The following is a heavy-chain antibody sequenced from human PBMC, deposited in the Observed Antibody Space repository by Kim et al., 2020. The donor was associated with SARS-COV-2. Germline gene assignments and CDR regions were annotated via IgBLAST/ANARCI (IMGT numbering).Heavy chain of an antibody. D-gene: IGHD1-26*01. CDR3: SGFYYGMDV. Sequence: GSTYYAASLKGRFTISRDNSKNTLYRQMTRLRADDTAVDYCSGFYYGMDVWGQGTTVTVSS. CDR2: GST. V-gene: IGHV3-53*01. J-gene: IGHJ6*02.